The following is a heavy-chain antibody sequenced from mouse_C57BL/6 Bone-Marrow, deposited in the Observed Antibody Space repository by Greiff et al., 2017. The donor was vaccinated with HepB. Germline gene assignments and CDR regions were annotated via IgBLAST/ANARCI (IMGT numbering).Heavy chain of an antibody. D-gene: IGHD1-1*01. CDR2: IYPGSGST. Sequence: VQLQQPGAELVKPGASVKMSCKASGYTFTSYWITWVKQRPGQGLEWIGDIYPGSGSTNYNEKFKSKATLTVDTSSSTAYMQLSSLTSEDSALYYCARATTVVASYYFDYWGQGTTLTVSS. J-gene: IGHJ2*01. CDR3: ARATTVVASYYFDY. V-gene: IGHV1-55*01. CDR1: GYTFTSYW.